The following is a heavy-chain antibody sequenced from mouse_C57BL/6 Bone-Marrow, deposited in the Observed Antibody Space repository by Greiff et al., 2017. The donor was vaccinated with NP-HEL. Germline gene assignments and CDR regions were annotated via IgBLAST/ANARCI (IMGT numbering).Heavy chain of an antibody. CDR2: IWGGGST. CDR3: ARRRDYYAMDY. CDR1: GFSFTSYG. Sequence: QVQLQQSGPGLVQPSQCLSITCTVSGFSFTSYGVHWVRQSPGKGLEWLGVIWGGGSTDYNAAFISRLSISKDNSKSQVFFKMNSLQADDTDIYYCARRRDYYAMDYWGQGTSVTVSS. V-gene: IGHV2-2*01. J-gene: IGHJ4*01.